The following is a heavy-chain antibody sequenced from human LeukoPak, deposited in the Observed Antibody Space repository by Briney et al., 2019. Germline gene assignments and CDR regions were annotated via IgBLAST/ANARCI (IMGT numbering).Heavy chain of an antibody. CDR2: IRSKANSYAT. CDR3: TRLGTTVTTSSFDY. D-gene: IGHD4-17*01. V-gene: IGHV3-73*01. J-gene: IGHJ4*02. Sequence: AGGSLRLSCAASGFTFSGSAMHWVRQASGKGLEWVGRIRSKANSYATAYAASVKGRFTISRDDSKNTAYLQMNSLKTEDTAVYYCTRLGTTVTTSSFDYWGQGTLVTVSS. CDR1: GFTFSGSA.